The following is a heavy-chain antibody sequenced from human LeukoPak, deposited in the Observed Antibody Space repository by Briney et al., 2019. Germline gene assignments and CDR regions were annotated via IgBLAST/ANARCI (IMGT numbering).Heavy chain of an antibody. CDR2: ISSSGSTI. CDR1: GFTFSDYY. Sequence: AGGSLRLSCAAPGFTFSDYYMSWIRQAPGKGLEWVSYISSSGSTIYYADSVKGRFTISRDNAKNSLYLQMNSLRAEDTAVYYCTSGGCSSTSCYTYNWFDPWGQGTLVTVSS. CDR3: TSGGCSSTSCYTYNWFDP. D-gene: IGHD2-2*02. V-gene: IGHV3-11*01. J-gene: IGHJ5*02.